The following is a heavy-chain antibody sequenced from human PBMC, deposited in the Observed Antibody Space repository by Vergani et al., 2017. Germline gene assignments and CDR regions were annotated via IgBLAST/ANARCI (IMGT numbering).Heavy chain of an antibody. CDR3: ARAKYSSSWFDY. CDR2: IYYSGST. D-gene: IGHD6-13*01. CDR1: GGSISSGDYY. V-gene: IGHV4-30-4*08. Sequence: QVQLQASCPGLVKASQTLSLTCTVSGGSISSGDYYWSWIRQPPGKGLEWIGYIYYSGSTYYNPSLKSRVIISVDTSKNQFSLKLSSVTAADTAVYYCARAKYSSSWFDYWGQGTLVTVSS. J-gene: IGHJ4*02.